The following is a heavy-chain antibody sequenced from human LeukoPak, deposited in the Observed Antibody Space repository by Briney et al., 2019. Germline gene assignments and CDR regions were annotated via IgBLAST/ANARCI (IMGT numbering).Heavy chain of an antibody. CDR3: VRDLGGRSGH. CDR2: IKQDGSVK. CDR1: GFTFSGYW. J-gene: IGHJ4*02. Sequence: GGSLRLSCAASGFTFSGYWMHWVRQAPGKGLEWVANIKQDGSVKYYVDSVKGRFTISRDNAKNSLFLEMNSLRAEDTAVYYCVRDLGGRSGHWGQGTLVTVSS. D-gene: IGHD1-26*01. V-gene: IGHV3-7*03.